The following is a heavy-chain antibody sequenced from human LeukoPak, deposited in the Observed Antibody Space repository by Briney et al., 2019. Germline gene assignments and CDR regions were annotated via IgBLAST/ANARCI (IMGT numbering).Heavy chain of an antibody. D-gene: IGHD7-27*01. CDR2: INHSGSN. J-gene: IGHJ4*02. CDR3: VRDTGGWPRSYY. CDR1: GGSFSGYY. Sequence: SETLSLTCAVYGGSFSGYYWSWIRQPPGKGKEWIAEINHSGSNNYNPSLNSGVTISVDTPKNQFSLKLSSVSAGDTAVYYCVRDTGGWPRSYYWGQGSLVTDSS. V-gene: IGHV4-34*01.